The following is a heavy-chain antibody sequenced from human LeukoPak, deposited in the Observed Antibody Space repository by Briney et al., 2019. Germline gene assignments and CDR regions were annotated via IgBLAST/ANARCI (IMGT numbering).Heavy chain of an antibody. CDR1: GGSISSYY. V-gene: IGHV4-59*01. CDR3: ARVYYYYYYGMDV. CDR2: IYYSGST. J-gene: IGHJ6*02. Sequence: PSETLSLTCTVSGGSISSYYWSWIRQPPGKGLEWSGYIYYSGSTNYNPSLKSRVTISVDTSKNQFSLKLSSVTAADTAVYYCARVYYYYYYGMDVWGQGTTVTVSS.